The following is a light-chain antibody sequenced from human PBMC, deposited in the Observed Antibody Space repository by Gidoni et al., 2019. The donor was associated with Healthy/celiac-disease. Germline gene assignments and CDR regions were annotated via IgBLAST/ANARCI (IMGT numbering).Light chain of an antibody. CDR3: AAWDDSLSGHWV. CDR2: RKN. J-gene: IGLJ3*02. CDR1: ISNIGSNY. Sequence: QSVLPQPPPASGTPGQRVTIPCSGSISNIGSNYVYWYQQLPGTAPKLLIYRKNQRPSGVPDRFSGSKSGTSASLAISGLRSEDEADYYCAAWDDSLSGHWVFGGGTKLTVL. V-gene: IGLV1-47*01.